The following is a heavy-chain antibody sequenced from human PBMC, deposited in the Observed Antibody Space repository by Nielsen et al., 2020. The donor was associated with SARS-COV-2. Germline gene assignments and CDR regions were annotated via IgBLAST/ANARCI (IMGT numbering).Heavy chain of an antibody. CDR2: ISSSSSYI. D-gene: IGHD1-26*01. CDR1: GFTFSSYS. J-gene: IGHJ6*04. V-gene: IGHV3-21*01. Sequence: GESLKISCAASGFTFSSYSMNWVRQAPGKGLEWVSSISSSSSYIYYADSVKGRFTISRDNAKNSLYLQMNSLRAEDTAVYYCARVPSRIVGATLYYYYYGMDVWGKGTTVTVSS. CDR3: ARVPSRIVGATLYYYYYGMDV.